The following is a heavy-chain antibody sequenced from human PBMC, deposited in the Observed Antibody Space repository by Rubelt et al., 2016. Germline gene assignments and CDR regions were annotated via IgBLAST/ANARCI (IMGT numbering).Heavy chain of an antibody. CDR1: GYSFTTYS. Sequence: QVQLVQSGAEVKKPGASVKVSCKAAGYSFTTYSIHWVRQAPGQRLEWMGWINAGNGSTKYSQKFQGRVTITRDTSASTAYMELSSLRSEDTAIYYCATGYSSGWYVAYWGQGTLVTVSS. V-gene: IGHV1-3*01. CDR2: INAGNGST. CDR3: ATGYSSGWYVAY. D-gene: IGHD6-19*01. J-gene: IGHJ4*02.